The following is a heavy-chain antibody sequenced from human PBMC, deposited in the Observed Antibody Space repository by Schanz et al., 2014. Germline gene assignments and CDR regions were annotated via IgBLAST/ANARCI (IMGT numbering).Heavy chain of an antibody. J-gene: IGHJ4*02. CDR2: ISSSSSYT. V-gene: IGHV3-21*05. Sequence: VQLVESGGGVVQPGRSLRLSCATSGLNFDYYGMNWVRQAPGKGLEWVSYISSSSSYTNYADSVKGRFTIARDNSKNTLFLQMDSLRVEDTAVYYCMAMGRNTSHYFDHWGQGTLVTVSS. D-gene: IGHD1-1*01. CDR1: GLNFDYYG. CDR3: MAMGRNTSHYFDH.